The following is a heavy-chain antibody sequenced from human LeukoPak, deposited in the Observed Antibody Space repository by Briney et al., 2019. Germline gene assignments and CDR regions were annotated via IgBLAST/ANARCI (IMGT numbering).Heavy chain of an antibody. CDR2: INHSGST. CDR1: GGSFSGHY. Sequence: SETLSLTCAVYGGSFSGHYWSWIRQPPGKGLEWIGEINHSGSTNYNPSLKSRVTISVDTSKNQFSLKLSSVTAADTAVYYCARVNWNYVSYWGQGTLVTVSS. J-gene: IGHJ4*02. V-gene: IGHV4-34*01. CDR3: ARVNWNYVSY. D-gene: IGHD1-20*01.